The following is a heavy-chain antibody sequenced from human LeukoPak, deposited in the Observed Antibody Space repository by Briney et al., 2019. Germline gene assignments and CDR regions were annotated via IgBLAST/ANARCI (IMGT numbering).Heavy chain of an antibody. Sequence: VASVKVSCKASGGTFSSYAISWVRQAPGQGLEWMGGIIPIFGTANYAQKFQGRVTITADESTSTAYMELSSLRSEDTAVYYCALHKYYCDSSGYYGMDVWGQGTTVTVSS. V-gene: IGHV1-69*13. D-gene: IGHD3-22*01. J-gene: IGHJ6*02. CDR3: ALHKYYCDSSGYYGMDV. CDR1: GGTFSSYA. CDR2: IIPIFGTA.